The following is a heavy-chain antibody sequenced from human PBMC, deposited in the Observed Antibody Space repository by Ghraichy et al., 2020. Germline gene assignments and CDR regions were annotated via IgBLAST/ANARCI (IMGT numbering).Heavy chain of an antibody. D-gene: IGHD3-10*01. Sequence: GGSLRLSCAASGFTFSSYAMSWVRQAPGRGLEWVSAISGSGGNTYYADSVKGRFTISRDSSKNTLYLQMNSLRAEDTAVYYCAKFSSGSGFPDAFDIWGQVTMVTVSS. V-gene: IGHV3-23*01. J-gene: IGHJ3*02. CDR2: ISGSGGNT. CDR3: AKFSSGSGFPDAFDI. CDR1: GFTFSSYA.